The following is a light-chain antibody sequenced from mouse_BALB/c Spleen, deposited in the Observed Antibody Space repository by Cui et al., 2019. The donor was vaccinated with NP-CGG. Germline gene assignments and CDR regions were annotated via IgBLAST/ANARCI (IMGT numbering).Light chain of an antibody. Sequence: QADVTPESALTTSPGSTVTLTCRSSTGAVTTSNYANWVQEKPVHLFTGLIGGTNNRAPGVPARFSGSLIGDKAALTITGAQTEDEAIYFCALWYSNHWVFGGGTKLTVL. V-gene: IGLV1*01. J-gene: IGLJ1*01. CDR2: GTN. CDR3: ALWYSNHWV. CDR1: TGAVTTSNY.